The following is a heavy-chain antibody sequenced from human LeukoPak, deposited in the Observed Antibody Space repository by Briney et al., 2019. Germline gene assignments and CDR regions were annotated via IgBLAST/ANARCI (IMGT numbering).Heavy chain of an antibody. CDR2: IYTSGST. CDR1: GNSISSGDYY. CDR3: AREIGYDSSGYYRDY. Sequence: SETLSLTCTVSGNSISSGDYYWSWIRQPAGKGLEWIGRIYTSGSTNYNPSLKSRVTISVDTSKNQFSLKLSSVTAADTAVYYCAREIGYDSSGYYRDYWGQGTLVTVSS. V-gene: IGHV4-61*02. J-gene: IGHJ4*02. D-gene: IGHD3-22*01.